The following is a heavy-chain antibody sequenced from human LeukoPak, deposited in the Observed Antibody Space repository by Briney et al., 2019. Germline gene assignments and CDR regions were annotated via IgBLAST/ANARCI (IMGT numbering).Heavy chain of an antibody. CDR1: GYTFTGYY. D-gene: IGHD6-19*01. V-gene: IGHV1-2*06. J-gene: IGHJ5*02. Sequence: GASVKVSCKASGYTFTGYYMHWVRQAPGQGLEWMGRINPNSGGTNYAQKFQGRVTMTRDTSISTAYMELSRLRSDDTAVYCCARDDYIIAVAGRLTFDPWGQGTLVTVSS. CDR2: INPNSGGT. CDR3: ARDDYIIAVAGRLTFDP.